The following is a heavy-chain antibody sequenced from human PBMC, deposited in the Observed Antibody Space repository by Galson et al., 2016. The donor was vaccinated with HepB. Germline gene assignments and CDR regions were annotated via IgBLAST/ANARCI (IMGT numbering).Heavy chain of an antibody. J-gene: IGHJ6*02. Sequence: SLRLSCAGSGFTFSSYAMHWVRQASGKGLEWVAVISYDGADKYYADSVKGRFTISRDNSKNTLYLQMNSLRAEDTAVYYCVLFLAMDVWGQGTTVTVSS. V-gene: IGHV3-30-3*01. D-gene: IGHD2-21*01. CDR2: ISYDGADK. CDR1: GFTFSSYA. CDR3: VLFLAMDV.